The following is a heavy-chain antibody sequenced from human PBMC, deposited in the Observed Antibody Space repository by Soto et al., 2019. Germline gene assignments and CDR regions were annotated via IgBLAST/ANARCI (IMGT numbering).Heavy chain of an antibody. J-gene: IGHJ4*02. CDR3: AKGFRAVAGTGFDY. V-gene: IGHV3-30*18. CDR1: GFTYSSYG. D-gene: IGHD6-19*01. CDR2: ISYDGSNK. Sequence: QVQLVESGGGVVQPGRSLRLSCAASGFTYSSYGMHWVRQAPGKGLEWVAVISYDGSNKYYADSVKGRFTISRDNXTNTLYLQMNSLRAEDTAVYYWAKGFRAVAGTGFDYWGQGTLVTVSS.